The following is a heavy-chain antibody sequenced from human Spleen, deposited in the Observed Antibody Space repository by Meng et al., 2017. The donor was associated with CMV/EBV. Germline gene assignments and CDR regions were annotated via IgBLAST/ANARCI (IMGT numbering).Heavy chain of an antibody. CDR2: IYYSGTT. J-gene: IGHJ6*02. D-gene: IGHD3-16*01. CDR1: GGSISSSNFY. V-gene: IGHV4-39*01. CDR3: VRHVILGLGYGMDV. Sequence: SETLSLTCTVSGGSISSSNFYWGWIRQPPGKGLEWIASIYYSGTTYYNPSLKSRVTISVDTSKNQFFLRLNSVTAADPAVYFCVRHVILGLGYGMDVWGQGTTVTVSS.